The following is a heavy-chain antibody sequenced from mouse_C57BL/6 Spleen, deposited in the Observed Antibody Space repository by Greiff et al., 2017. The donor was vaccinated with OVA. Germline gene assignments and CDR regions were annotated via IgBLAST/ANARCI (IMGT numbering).Heavy chain of an antibody. J-gene: IGHJ4*01. CDR2: IHPNSGST. Sequence: QVHVKQPGAELVKPGASVKLSCKASGYTFTSYWMHWVKQRPGQGLEWIGMIHPNSGSTNSNEKFKSKATLTVDKSSSTAYMQLSSLTSEDSAVYYCASDYYGSSLYAMDYWGQGTSVTVSS. D-gene: IGHD1-1*01. CDR1: GYTFTSYW. V-gene: IGHV1-64*01. CDR3: ASDYYGSSLYAMDY.